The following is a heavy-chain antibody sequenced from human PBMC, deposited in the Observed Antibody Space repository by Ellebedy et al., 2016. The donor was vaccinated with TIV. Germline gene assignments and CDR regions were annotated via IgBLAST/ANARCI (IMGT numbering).Heavy chain of an antibody. D-gene: IGHD3-10*01. V-gene: IGHV3-23*01. CDR1: GFTFSSYA. J-gene: IGHJ4*02. CDR3: ARDFSGSGY. CDR2: ISGSGVST. Sequence: GGSLRLXCAASGFTFSSYAMTWVRQAPGKGLEWVSGISGSGVSTYYADSVKGRFTISRDNSKNTLYLQMNSLRAEDTAVYYCARDFSGSGYWGQGTLVTVSS.